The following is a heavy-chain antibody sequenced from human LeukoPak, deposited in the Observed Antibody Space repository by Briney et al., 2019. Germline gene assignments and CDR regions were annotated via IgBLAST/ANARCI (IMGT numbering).Heavy chain of an antibody. J-gene: IGHJ3*02. V-gene: IGHV4-59*01. Sequence: PSETLSLTCTVSGGSISTYYWSWIRQPPGKGLEWIGYIYYSGSTNYNPSLKSRVTISVDTSKNQFSLKLSSVTAADTAVYYCARGLTIFGVVIVHDAFDIWGQGTMVTVSS. CDR2: IYYSGST. CDR1: GGSISTYY. CDR3: ARGLTIFGVVIVHDAFDI. D-gene: IGHD3-3*01.